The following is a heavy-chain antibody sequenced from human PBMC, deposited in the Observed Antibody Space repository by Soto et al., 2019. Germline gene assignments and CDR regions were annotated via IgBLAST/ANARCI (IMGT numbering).Heavy chain of an antibody. D-gene: IGHD4-17*01. CDR3: TRPNYGDYSTFDY. CDR1: GFTFSDSA. Sequence: EVQLVESGGGLVQPGGSLKLSCAASGFTFSDSAIHWVRQTSGKGLEWVGRIRSKANNYATVYAASLEGRFTISRDDAKNTAHLQMNSLKTEDTAVDYCTRPNYGDYSTFDYWGQGTLVIVSS. J-gene: IGHJ4*02. CDR2: IRSKANNYAT. V-gene: IGHV3-73*02.